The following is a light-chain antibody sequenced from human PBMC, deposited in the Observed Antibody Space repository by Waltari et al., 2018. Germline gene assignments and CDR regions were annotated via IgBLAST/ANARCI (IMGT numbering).Light chain of an antibody. J-gene: IGKJ2*02. CDR3: QQYNTWTPST. CDR1: QRVGNN. V-gene: IGKV3-15*01. Sequence: EIVMTQSPATLSVSPGERATLSCRASQRVGNNLAWYQHKPGQPPRLLISGASTRATGVPVRFSGSGSGTEFTLTISSLQSEDSAIYFCQQYNTWTPSTFGQGTKLEIK. CDR2: GAS.